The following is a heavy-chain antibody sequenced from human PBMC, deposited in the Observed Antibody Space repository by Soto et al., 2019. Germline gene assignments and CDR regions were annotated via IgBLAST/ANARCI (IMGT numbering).Heavy chain of an antibody. Sequence: PGGSLRLSCAASGFTFSSYAMSWVRQAPGKGLEWVSGISGSGDSTYYADSVKGRFTISRDNSKNTLYLQMNSLRAEDTAVYYCARGPRGVAAAGDLVYYFPMDVWGQGTPVTVSS. V-gene: IGHV3-23*01. D-gene: IGHD6-13*01. CDR2: ISGSGDST. CDR3: ARGPRGVAAAGDLVYYFPMDV. CDR1: GFTFSSYA. J-gene: IGHJ6*02.